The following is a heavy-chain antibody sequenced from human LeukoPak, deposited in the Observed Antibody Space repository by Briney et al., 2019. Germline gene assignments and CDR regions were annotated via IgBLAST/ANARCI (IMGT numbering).Heavy chain of an antibody. Sequence: GGSLRLSCAASGFTFSSYGMHWVRQAPGKGLEWVAVISYDGSNKYHADSVKGRFTISRDNSKNTLYLQMNSLRAEDTAVYYCARAVDYGDYDYWGQGTLVTVSS. CDR2: ISYDGSNK. D-gene: IGHD4-17*01. V-gene: IGHV3-30*03. CDR3: ARAVDYGDYDY. J-gene: IGHJ4*02. CDR1: GFTFSSYG.